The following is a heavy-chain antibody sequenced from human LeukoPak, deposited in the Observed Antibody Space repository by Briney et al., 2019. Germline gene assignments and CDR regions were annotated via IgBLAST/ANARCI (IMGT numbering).Heavy chain of an antibody. CDR3: ARDHSRVWGSTFYNY. D-gene: IGHD3-16*01. J-gene: IGHJ4*02. V-gene: IGHV3-21*01. CDR1: GFTFSSFE. CDR2: ISSSSSYI. Sequence: GGSLRLSCAASGFTFSSFEMNWVRQAPGKGLEWVSSISSSSSYIYYADSVKGRFTISRDNAKNSLYLQMNSLRAEDTAVYYCARDHSRVWGSTFYNYWGQGTLVTVSS.